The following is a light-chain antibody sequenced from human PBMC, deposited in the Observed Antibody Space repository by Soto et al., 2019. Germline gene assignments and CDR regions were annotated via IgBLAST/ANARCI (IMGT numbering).Light chain of an antibody. V-gene: IGLV1-51*01. J-gene: IGLJ2*01. CDR2: DNN. CDR1: SSNIGNNY. CDR3: GTWDSSLSVVV. Sequence: QSVLTQPPSVSAAPGQKVTISCSGSSSNIGNNYVSWYQQLPGTTPKLLIYDNNKRPSGIPDRFSGSKSETSATLGITGLQTGDEADYYCGTWDSSLSVVVFGGGTKVTVL.